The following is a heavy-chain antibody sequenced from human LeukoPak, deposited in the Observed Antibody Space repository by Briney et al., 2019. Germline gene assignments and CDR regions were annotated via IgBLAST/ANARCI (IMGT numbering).Heavy chain of an antibody. D-gene: IGHD4-17*01. CDR3: ARGVLDDYGDSIDY. CDR2: IYHSGST. Sequence: SETLSLTCTVSGYSISSGYYWGWIRQPPGKGLEWIGNIYHSGSTYYNPSLKSRVTISVDTSTNQFSLKLSSVTAADTAVYYCARGVLDDYGDSIDYWGQGTLVTVSS. V-gene: IGHV4-38-2*02. CDR1: GYSISSGYY. J-gene: IGHJ4*02.